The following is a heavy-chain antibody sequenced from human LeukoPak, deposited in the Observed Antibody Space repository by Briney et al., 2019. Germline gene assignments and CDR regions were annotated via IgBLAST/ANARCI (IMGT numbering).Heavy chain of an antibody. CDR2: VSHRGAT. CDR1: GASINGFF. J-gene: IGHJ6*02. CDR3: ARDRRGSFYTFDL. V-gene: IGHV4-59*01. D-gene: IGHD1-26*01. Sequence: PSETLSLTCSVSGASINGFFWNWVRQTPEKGLEWIGYVSHRGATTSNPTLKSRVSITIDTSKSQISLTMSSMTAADSALYYCARDRRGSFYTFDLWGPGTTVSVS.